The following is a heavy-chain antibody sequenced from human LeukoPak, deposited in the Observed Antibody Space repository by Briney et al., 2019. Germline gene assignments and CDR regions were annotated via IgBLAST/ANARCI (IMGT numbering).Heavy chain of an antibody. CDR3: ARAKQGDCSSTSCYFGYYYYYMTS. J-gene: IGHJ6*03. V-gene: IGHV4-59*01. CDR1: GGSISSYY. CDR2: IYYSGST. D-gene: IGHD2-2*01. Sequence: PSETLSLTCTVSGGSISSYYWSWIRQPPGKGLEWVGYIYYSGSTNYNPSLKSRVTISVDTSKNQFSLKLSSVTAADTAVYYCARAKQGDCSSTSCYFGYYYYYMTSGAKGPRSPSP.